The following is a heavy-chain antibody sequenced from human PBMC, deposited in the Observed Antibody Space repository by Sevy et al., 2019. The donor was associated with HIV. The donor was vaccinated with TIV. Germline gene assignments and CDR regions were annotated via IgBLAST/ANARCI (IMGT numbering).Heavy chain of an antibody. CDR3: ARTPLLSIPGTTDVYFDI. V-gene: IGHV1-69*13. Sequence: ASVKVSCKASGGTFSNCALSWVRQAPGQGLEWMGGIIPIFGTTNFAQTFQGRVTITADESRSTAYMELSSLKPADTAVYYCARTPLLSIPGTTDVYFDIWGQGTLVTVSS. J-gene: IGHJ4*02. D-gene: IGHD4-4*01. CDR2: IIPIFGTT. CDR1: GGTFSNCA.